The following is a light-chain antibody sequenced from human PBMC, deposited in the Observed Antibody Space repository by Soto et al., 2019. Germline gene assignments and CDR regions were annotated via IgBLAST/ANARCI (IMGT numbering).Light chain of an antibody. CDR3: QDYNSQWT. Sequence: DIQMTQSPSTLSASIGDRVTITCRASQSISRWLAWYQQKPGKAPKLLIYKASSLESGVPSRFSGSASGTQFKPTFSGRHDDVFATYYLQDYNSQWTFGQGTKVEIK. CDR1: QSISRW. CDR2: KAS. J-gene: IGKJ1*01. V-gene: IGKV1-5*03.